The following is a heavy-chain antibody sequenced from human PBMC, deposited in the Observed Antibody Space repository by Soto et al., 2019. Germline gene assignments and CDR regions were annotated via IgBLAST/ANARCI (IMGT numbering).Heavy chain of an antibody. V-gene: IGHV2-5*02. J-gene: IGHJ4*02. D-gene: IGHD6-19*01. Sequence: QITLKESGPTLVKPTQTLTLTCTFSGFSLSTSGVGVGWIRQPPGKALEWLALIYWDDDKRYSPSLKRRLAITKDTPTKQGVLTLTTMDPVDTGTYYCATRRDNGWYDFDYWGQGVLVTVSS. CDR3: ATRRDNGWYDFDY. CDR2: IYWDDDK. CDR1: GFSLSTSGVG.